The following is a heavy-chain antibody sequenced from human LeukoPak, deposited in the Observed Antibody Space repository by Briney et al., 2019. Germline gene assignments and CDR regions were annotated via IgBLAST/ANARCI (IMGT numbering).Heavy chain of an antibody. V-gene: IGHV3-64D*06. CDR1: GFTFSSFA. CDR3: VKSGGATVVGNGEIHY. CDR2: IGSNGGST. D-gene: IGHD2-15*01. Sequence: PGRSLRLSCSASGFTFSSFAIHWVRQAPGKGVEYVSGIGSNGGSTYYADSVKGRFTISRDNSKNTLYLQMSSLRAEDTAVYYCVKSGGATVVGNGEIHYWGQGTLVTVSS. J-gene: IGHJ4*02.